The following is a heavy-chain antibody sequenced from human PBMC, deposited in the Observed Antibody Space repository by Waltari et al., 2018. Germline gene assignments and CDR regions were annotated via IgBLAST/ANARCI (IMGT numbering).Heavy chain of an antibody. Sequence: QLQLQESGPGLVKPSETLSLTCTVSGGSISSSSYYWGWIRQPPGKGLEWIGSIYYSGSTYSAPSLSSRVTRSVDTSKDQFSLKLSSVTAADTAVYYCARVAVYSSFGMDVWGQGTTVTVSS. CDR2: IYYSGST. CDR1: GGSISSSSYY. CDR3: ARVAVYSSFGMDV. D-gene: IGHD1-20*01. V-gene: IGHV4-39*07. J-gene: IGHJ6*02.